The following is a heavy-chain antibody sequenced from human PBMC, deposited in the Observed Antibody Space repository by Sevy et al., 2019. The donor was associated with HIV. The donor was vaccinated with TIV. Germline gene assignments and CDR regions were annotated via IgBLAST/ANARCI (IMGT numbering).Heavy chain of an antibody. J-gene: IGHJ4*02. V-gene: IGHV3-7*01. CDR2: MNQDGTER. CDR3: VREGLGGFSYSLDC. Sequence: GGSLRLSCAASGCSFSTYWMTWVRQAPGKGLEWVATMNQDGTERDYVDSVKGRFTISRDNTKTSLFLQMNSLSAEDTGVYYCVREGLGGFSYSLDCWGQGTLVTVSS. CDR1: GCSFSTYW. D-gene: IGHD3-16*01.